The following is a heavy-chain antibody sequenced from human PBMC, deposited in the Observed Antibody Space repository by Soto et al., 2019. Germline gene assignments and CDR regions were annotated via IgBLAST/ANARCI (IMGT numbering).Heavy chain of an antibody. D-gene: IGHD6-19*01. CDR3: ARTDKFNSQSSGWANRFDY. CDR2: VTSGGGT. J-gene: IGHJ4*02. V-gene: IGHV3-23*01. CDR1: GFTFSNYA. Sequence: EVQLLESGGDLVQPGGSLRLFCAASGFTFSNYAMTWVLQAPGKGLEWVSTVTSGGGTFYVDTVKGRFTISRDNSKSTLYLQMNSLRAEDTAIYYCARTDKFNSQSSGWANRFDYWGQGALVTVAS.